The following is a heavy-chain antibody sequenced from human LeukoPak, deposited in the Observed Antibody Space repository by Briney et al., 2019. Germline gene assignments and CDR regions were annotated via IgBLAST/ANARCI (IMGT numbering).Heavy chain of an antibody. J-gene: IGHJ5*02. CDR2: IYYSGST. D-gene: IGHD3-22*01. CDR3: ARDLLDYYDSSGPYSNWFDP. Sequence: SETLSLTCTVSGGSISSYYWSWIRQPPGKGLEWIGYIYYSGSTSYNPSLKSRVTISVDTSKNQFSLKLSSVTAADTAVYYCARDLLDYYDSSGPYSNWFDPWGQGTLVTVSS. V-gene: IGHV4-59*01. CDR1: GGSISSYY.